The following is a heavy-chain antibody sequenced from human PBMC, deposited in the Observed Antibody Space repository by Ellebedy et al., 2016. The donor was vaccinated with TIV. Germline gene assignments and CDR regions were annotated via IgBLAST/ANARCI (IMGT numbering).Heavy chain of an antibody. CDR1: GGTFSSYA. CDR2: INPNSGGT. Sequence: ASVKVSCKASGGTFSSYAISWVRQAPGQGIEWMGWINPNSGGTNYAQKFRGRVTMTRDTSISTAYMELSRLRSDDTVVYYCAREDTREVVYFDYWGQGTLVTVSS. D-gene: IGHD3-22*01. J-gene: IGHJ4*02. V-gene: IGHV1-2*02. CDR3: AREDTREVVYFDY.